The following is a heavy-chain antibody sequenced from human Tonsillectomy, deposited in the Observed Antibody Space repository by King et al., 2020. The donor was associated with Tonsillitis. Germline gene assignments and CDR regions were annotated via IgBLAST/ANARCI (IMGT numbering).Heavy chain of an antibody. V-gene: IGHV3-15*01. CDR3: TTVGYYGSGSLDY. J-gene: IGHJ4*02. Sequence: VQLVESGGGLVKPGGSLRLSCAASGFTFSNAWMSWVRQAPVKGLEWVGRIKRKTDGGTTDHAAPVKGRFTISRDDSKNTLYLQMNSLKTEDTAVYYCTTVGYYGSGSLDYWGQGTLVTVSS. CDR1: GFTFSNAW. CDR2: IKRKTDGGTT. D-gene: IGHD3-10*01.